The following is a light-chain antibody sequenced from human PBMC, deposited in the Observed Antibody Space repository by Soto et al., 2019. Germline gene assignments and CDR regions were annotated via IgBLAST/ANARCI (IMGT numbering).Light chain of an antibody. V-gene: IGKV3-20*01. Sequence: EIVLTQSPGTLSLSPGERATLSCRASQSVSSSYLAWYQQKPGQAPRLLIYGASSRATGIPDRFSGSGSGTDFTLTISRLEPEDFAVYSCQQYGSSLTWTFGQGTKVDIK. CDR1: QSVSSSY. CDR2: GAS. J-gene: IGKJ1*01. CDR3: QQYGSSLTWT.